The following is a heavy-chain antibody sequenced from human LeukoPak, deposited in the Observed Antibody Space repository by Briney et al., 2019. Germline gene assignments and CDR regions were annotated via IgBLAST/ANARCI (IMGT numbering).Heavy chain of an antibody. V-gene: IGHV3-30*04. CDR3: AREDTAMVDY. D-gene: IGHD5-18*01. Sequence: GGSLRLSCAASGFTFRAYAMHWVRQAPGKGLEWLAVISNDGTIQYYADSVKGRFTISRDNSRDIMNLQMNSLRAEDTAVYYCAREDTAMVDYWGQGTLVTVSS. CDR2: ISNDGTIQ. J-gene: IGHJ4*02. CDR1: GFTFRAYA.